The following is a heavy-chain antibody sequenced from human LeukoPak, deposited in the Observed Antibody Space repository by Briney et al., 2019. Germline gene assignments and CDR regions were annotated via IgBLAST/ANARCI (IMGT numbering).Heavy chain of an antibody. CDR2: MNPNSGNT. V-gene: IGHV1-8*03. CDR3: ASRHTVTTLDDAFDI. Sequence: ASVKVSCKASGYTLTSYDINWVRQATGQGLEWMGWMNPNSGNTGYAQKFQGRVTITRNTSISTAYMELSSLRSEDTAVYYCASRHTVTTLDDAFDIWGQGTMVTVSS. D-gene: IGHD4-17*01. CDR1: GYTLTSYD. J-gene: IGHJ3*02.